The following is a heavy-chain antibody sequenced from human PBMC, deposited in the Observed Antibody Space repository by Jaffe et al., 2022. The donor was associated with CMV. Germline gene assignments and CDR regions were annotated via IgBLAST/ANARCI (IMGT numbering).Heavy chain of an antibody. CDR2: IYYSGST. J-gene: IGHJ4*02. D-gene: IGHD7-27*01. CDR1: GGSISSSSYY. CDR3: ARHSITGDLWFDY. V-gene: IGHV4-39*01. Sequence: QLQLQESGPGLVKPSETLSLTCTVSGGSISSSSYYWGWIRQPPGKGLEWIGSIYYSGSTYYNPSLKSRVTISVDTSKNQFSLKLSSVTAADTAVYYCARHSITGDLWFDYWGQGTLVTVSS.